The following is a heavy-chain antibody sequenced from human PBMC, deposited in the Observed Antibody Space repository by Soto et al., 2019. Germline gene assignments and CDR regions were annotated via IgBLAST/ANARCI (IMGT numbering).Heavy chain of an antibody. CDR3: ARGYDSSGWYLGLNWFDP. J-gene: IGHJ5*02. V-gene: IGHV1-69*01. CDR1: GGSFSSYA. D-gene: IGHD6-19*01. CDR2: IIPIFGTA. Sequence: GXSVKVSCNAAGGSFSSYAIGWVRQAPGQGLEWMGGIIPIFGTANYAQKFQGRVTITADESTSTAYMELSSLRSEDTAVYYCARGYDSSGWYLGLNWFDPWGQGTLVTVSS.